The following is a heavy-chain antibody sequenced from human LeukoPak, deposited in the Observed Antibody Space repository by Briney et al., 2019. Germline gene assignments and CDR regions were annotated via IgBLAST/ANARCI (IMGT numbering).Heavy chain of an antibody. D-gene: IGHD3-3*01. CDR1: GFTFSNYW. J-gene: IGHJ6*03. CDR2: IKQDGSEK. V-gene: IGHV3-7*01. CDR3: ARDQFSTGYYYYMDL. Sequence: GGSLRLSCAASGFTFSNYWMSWVRQAPGKGLEWVANIKQDGSEKYYVVSVKGRFTISRDNAKNSLYLQMNSLRSEDTALYYCARDQFSTGYYYYMDLWGKGTTVTVSS.